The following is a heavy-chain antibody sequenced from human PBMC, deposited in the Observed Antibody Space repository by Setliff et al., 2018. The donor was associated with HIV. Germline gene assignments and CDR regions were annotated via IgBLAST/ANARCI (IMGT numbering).Heavy chain of an antibody. Sequence: PSETLSLTCSVFGGSVSSGSYYCSWIRQAAGKGLEWIGHIYTSGTTNYNPSLKSRLNISVDTSKNQVSLKVSSVTAADTAVYYCARGEAAAGTSYYYYYMDVWGKGTTVTVSS. J-gene: IGHJ6*03. D-gene: IGHD6-13*01. CDR1: GGSVSSGSYY. CDR3: ARGEAAAGTSYYYYYMDV. V-gene: IGHV4-61*09. CDR2: IYTSGTT.